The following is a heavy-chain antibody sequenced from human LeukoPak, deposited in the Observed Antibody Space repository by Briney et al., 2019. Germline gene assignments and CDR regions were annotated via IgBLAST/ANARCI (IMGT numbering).Heavy chain of an antibody. J-gene: IGHJ4*02. D-gene: IGHD4-23*01. CDR1: GGSINNYY. Sequence: SETLSLTCTVSGGSINNYYWSWIRQPPGKGLEWIGSIYYSGSTYYNPSLKSRVTISVDTSKNQFSLKLSSVTAADTAVYYCARQHHTVGAPGGFDYWGQGTLVTVSS. CDR3: ARQHHTVGAPGGFDY. CDR2: IYYSGST. V-gene: IGHV4-59*05.